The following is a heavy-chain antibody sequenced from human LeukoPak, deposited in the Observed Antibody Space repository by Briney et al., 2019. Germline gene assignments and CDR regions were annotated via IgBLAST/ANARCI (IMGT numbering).Heavy chain of an antibody. CDR1: GFTFSSYA. Sequence: GGSLRLSCAASGFTFSSYAMSWVRQAPGKGLEWVSAISGSGGSTYYADSVKGRFTISRDNSKNTLYLQMNSLRAEDTAVYYCAKSGWALWFGGHIDYWGQGTLVTVPS. CDR3: AKSGWALWFGGHIDY. CDR2: ISGSGGST. D-gene: IGHD3-10*01. V-gene: IGHV3-23*01. J-gene: IGHJ4*02.